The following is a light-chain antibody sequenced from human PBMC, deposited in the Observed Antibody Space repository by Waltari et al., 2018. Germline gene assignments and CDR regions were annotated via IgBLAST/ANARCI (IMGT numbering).Light chain of an antibody. Sequence: QSVLTQPPSASGTPGQRVTISCSGSSPNIRSNTVNWYQQLPGTAPKLLIYTNNQRPSGVPDRFSGSKSGTSASLAISGLQSEDEADYYCAAWDDSLNAVLFGGGTKLTVL. V-gene: IGLV1-44*01. CDR2: TNN. CDR1: SPNIRSNT. CDR3: AAWDDSLNAVL. J-gene: IGLJ2*01.